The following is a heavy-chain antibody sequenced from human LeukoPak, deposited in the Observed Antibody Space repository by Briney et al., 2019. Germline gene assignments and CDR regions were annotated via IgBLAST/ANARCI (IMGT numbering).Heavy chain of an antibody. D-gene: IGHD3-10*01. V-gene: IGHV3-33*01. J-gene: IGHJ4*02. CDR1: GITFSSYG. CDR2: IWYDGSNK. Sequence: GGSLRLSCAASGITFSSYGMHWVRQAPGKGLEWVAVIWYDGSNKYYADSVKGRFTISRDNSKNTLYLQMNSLRAEDTAVYYCAGAHYYGSGRPFDYWGQGTLVTVSS. CDR3: AGAHYYGSGRPFDY.